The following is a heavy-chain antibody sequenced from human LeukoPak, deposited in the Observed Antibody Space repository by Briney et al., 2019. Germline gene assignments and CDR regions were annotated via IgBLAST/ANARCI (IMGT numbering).Heavy chain of an antibody. Sequence: GGSLRLSCAASGFTFSAYGMSWIRQVPGKGLEWVSADSVYGGGPYYADSVNGRFTMSRDNSENTVYLQMHSLRAEDTALYYCAKEDVGAAPHFWGQGTLVTVSS. CDR1: GFTFSAYG. CDR2: DSVYGGGP. V-gene: IGHV3-23*01. CDR3: AKEDVGAAPHF. D-gene: IGHD2-15*01. J-gene: IGHJ4*02.